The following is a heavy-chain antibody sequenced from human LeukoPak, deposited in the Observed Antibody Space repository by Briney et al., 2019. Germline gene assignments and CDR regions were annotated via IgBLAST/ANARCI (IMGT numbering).Heavy chain of an antibody. D-gene: IGHD3-22*01. J-gene: IGHJ4*02. CDR2: ISYDGSNK. Sequence: GGSLRLSCAASGFTFSSYGMHWVRQAPGKGLEWVAVISYDGSNKYYADSVKGRLTISRDNSKNTLYLQMNSLRAEDTAVYYCAKDQLPYYYDSSYDYWGQGTLVTVSS. CDR1: GFTFSSYG. V-gene: IGHV3-30*18. CDR3: AKDQLPYYYDSSYDY.